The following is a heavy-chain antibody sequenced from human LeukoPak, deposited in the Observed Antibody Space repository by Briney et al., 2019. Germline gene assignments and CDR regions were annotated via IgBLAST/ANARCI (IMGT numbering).Heavy chain of an antibody. D-gene: IGHD3-16*02. J-gene: IGHJ3*02. CDR3: VSGNDPDSTWENYRLDAFDI. V-gene: IGHV3-21*01. CDR2: ISSTSDYI. CDR1: GYTFSHYS. Sequence: PGGSLRLSCAASGYTFSHYSVNWVRQAPGKGLEWVSSISSTSDYIYYADSVKGRSTISRDNTKSSLYLQMNSLRAEDTAVYYCVSGNDPDSTWENYRLDAFDIWGQGTTVIVSS.